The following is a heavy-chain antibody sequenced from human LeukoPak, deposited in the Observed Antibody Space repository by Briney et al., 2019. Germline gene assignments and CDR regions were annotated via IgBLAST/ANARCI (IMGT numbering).Heavy chain of an antibody. D-gene: IGHD1-26*01. Sequence: SETPSLTCAVYGGSFSGYYWSWIRSPPGKGLNGMGEINHSGSTNYNPSLKSRVTISVDTSKNQFSLKLSSVTAADTAVYYCARDVLHRDLEPTTDYWGQGTLVTVSS. V-gene: IGHV4-34*01. CDR1: GGSFSGYY. J-gene: IGHJ4*02. CDR3: ARDVLHRDLEPTTDY. CDR2: INHSGST.